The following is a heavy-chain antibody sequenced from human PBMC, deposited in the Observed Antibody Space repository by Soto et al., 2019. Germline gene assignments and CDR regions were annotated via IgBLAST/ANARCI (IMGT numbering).Heavy chain of an antibody. J-gene: IGHJ4*02. CDR3: AKGDGSGWFYDFDY. CDR2: ISGGGVST. Sequence: EVQLLESGGGLVRPGGSLTLSCAASGFTFSNYAMSWVRQAPGKGLEWGSGISGGGVSTYYADSVKGRFTISRDNSKNTLYLQMNSLRAEDTAVYYCAKGDGSGWFYDFDYWGQGTLVTVSS. CDR1: GFTFSNYA. D-gene: IGHD6-19*01. V-gene: IGHV3-23*01.